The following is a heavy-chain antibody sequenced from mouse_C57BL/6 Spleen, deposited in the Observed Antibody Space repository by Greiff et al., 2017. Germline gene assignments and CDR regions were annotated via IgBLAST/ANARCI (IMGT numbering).Heavy chain of an antibody. J-gene: IGHJ1*03. CDR1: GFTFSDYG. CDR2: ISSGSSTI. Sequence: EVQRVESGGGLVKPGGSLKLSCAASGFTFSDYGMHWVRQAPETGLEWVAYISSGSSTIYYADTVKGRFTISRDNAKNTLFLQMTSLRSEDTAMYYCARPRSNYDWYFEVWGTGTTVTVSS. V-gene: IGHV5-17*01. D-gene: IGHD2-5*01. CDR3: ARPRSNYDWYFEV.